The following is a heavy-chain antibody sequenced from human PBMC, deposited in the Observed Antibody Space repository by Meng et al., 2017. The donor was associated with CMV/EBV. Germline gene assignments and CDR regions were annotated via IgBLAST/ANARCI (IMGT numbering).Heavy chain of an antibody. J-gene: IGHJ5*02. Sequence: QVHLQESGPGLGKPSETLSLTCAVYGGSFSGYYWSWIRQPPGKGLEWIGEINHSGSTNYNPSLKSRVTISVDTSKNQFSLKLSSVTAADTAVYYCARGVGGWFDPWGQGTLVTVSS. CDR2: INHSGST. CDR1: GGSFSGYY. V-gene: IGHV4-34*01. CDR3: ARGVGGWFDP. D-gene: IGHD1-26*01.